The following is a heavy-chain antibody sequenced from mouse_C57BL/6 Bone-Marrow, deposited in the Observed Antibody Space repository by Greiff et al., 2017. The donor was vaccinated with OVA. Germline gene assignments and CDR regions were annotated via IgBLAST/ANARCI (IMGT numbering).Heavy chain of an antibody. J-gene: IGHJ3*01. CDR3: AIGGGHSSASFAY. V-gene: IGHV1-74*01. Sequence: QVQLQQSGAELVKPGASVKVSCKASGYTFTSYWMHWVKQRPGQGLEWIGRIHPSDSDTNYNQKFKGKATLTVDKSSSTAYMQISSLTSEDSAVYYCAIGGGHSSASFAYWGQGTLVTVSA. D-gene: IGHD3-1*01. CDR2: IHPSDSDT. CDR1: GYTFTSYW.